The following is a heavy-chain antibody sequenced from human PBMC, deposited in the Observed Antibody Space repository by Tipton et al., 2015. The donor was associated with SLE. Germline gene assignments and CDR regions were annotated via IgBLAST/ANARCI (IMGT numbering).Heavy chain of an antibody. Sequence: TLSLTCAVYGGSFSGYYWSWIRQPPGKGLEWIGEINHSGSTNYNPSLKSRVTISVDTSKNQFSLKLSSVTAADTAVYYCARAESWYYYDSSGYKIWGQGTMVTVSS. V-gene: IGHV4-34*01. CDR2: INHSGST. J-gene: IGHJ3*02. CDR1: GGSFSGYY. D-gene: IGHD3-22*01. CDR3: ARAESWYYYDSSGYKI.